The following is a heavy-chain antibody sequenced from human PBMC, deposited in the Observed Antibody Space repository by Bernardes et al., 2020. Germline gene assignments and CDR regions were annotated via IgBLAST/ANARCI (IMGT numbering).Heavy chain of an antibody. CDR3: ARGGSRATWIQLWFSPPFDY. D-gene: IGHD5-18*01. J-gene: IGHJ4*02. V-gene: IGHV4-39*01. CDR1: GGSITSVSDY. Sequence: SESLSLTLTVSGGSITSVSDYWGWLVRPPGKGLEWIGRTYYSGITYYNPSLKSRVTISVDTSKNQFSLKLSSVTAADTAVYYCARGGSRATWIQLWFSPPFDYWGQGTLVTVSS. CDR2: TYYSGIT.